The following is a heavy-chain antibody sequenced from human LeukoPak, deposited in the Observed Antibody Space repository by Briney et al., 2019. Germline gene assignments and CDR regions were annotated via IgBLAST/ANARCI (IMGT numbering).Heavy chain of an antibody. CDR2: IYHSGST. D-gene: IGHD4-23*01. CDR3: ASSNDYGGNSGYYGMDV. V-gene: IGHV4-38-2*02. CDR1: GYSISSGYY. Sequence: SETLSLTCTVSGYSISSGYYWGWIRQPPGKGLEWIGSIYHSGSTYYNPSLKSRVTISVDTSKNQFSLKLSSMTAADTAVYYCASSNDYGGNSGYYGMDVWGQGTTVTVSS. J-gene: IGHJ6*02.